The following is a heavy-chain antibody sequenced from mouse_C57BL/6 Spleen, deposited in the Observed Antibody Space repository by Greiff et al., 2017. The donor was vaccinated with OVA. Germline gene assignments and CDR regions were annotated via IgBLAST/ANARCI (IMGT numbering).Heavy chain of an antibody. CDR3: ARSSDTEIYYAMDY. CDR1: GFTFSDYG. D-gene: IGHD3-2*02. CDR2: ISSGSSTI. V-gene: IGHV5-17*01. Sequence: DVMLVASGGGLVKPGGSLKLSCAASGFTFSDYGMHWVRQAPEKGLEWVAYISSGSSTIYYADTVKGRFTISRDNAKNTLFLQMTSLRSEDTAMYYCARSSDTEIYYAMDYWGQGTSVTVSS. J-gene: IGHJ4*01.